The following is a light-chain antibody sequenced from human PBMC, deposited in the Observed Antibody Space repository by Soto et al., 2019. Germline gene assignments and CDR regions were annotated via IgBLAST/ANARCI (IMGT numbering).Light chain of an antibody. J-gene: IGKJ1*01. CDR3: QQYNNWSGT. CDR2: AAS. Sequence: EVVMTQSPATLSVSPGERATLSCRASQSVSGNVAWYQQRPGQAPRLLISAASTRATGIPDRFSGSGSETYFPLTISSLQSEDFAVYYCQQYNNWSGTFGQGTKVEIK. V-gene: IGKV3D-15*01. CDR1: QSVSGN.